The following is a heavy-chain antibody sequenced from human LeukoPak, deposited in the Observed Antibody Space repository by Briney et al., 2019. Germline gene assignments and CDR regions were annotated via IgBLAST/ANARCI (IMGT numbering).Heavy chain of an antibody. D-gene: IGHD6-13*01. J-gene: IGHJ4*02. CDR2: ISSSSSTI. CDR1: GFTFSSYS. V-gene: IGHV3-48*02. Sequence: QPGGSLRLSCAASGFTFSSYSMNWVRQAPGKGLEWVSYISSSSSTIYYADSVKGRFTISRDNAKNSLYLQMNSLRDEDTAVYYCACAYSSSWIYSFDYWGQGTLVTVSS. CDR3: ACAYSSSWIYSFDY.